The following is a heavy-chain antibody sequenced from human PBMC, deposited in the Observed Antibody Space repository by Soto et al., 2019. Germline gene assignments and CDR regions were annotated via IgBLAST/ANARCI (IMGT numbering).Heavy chain of an antibody. Sequence: QVQLVESGGGVVQPGRSLRLSCAASGFTFSSYGMHWVRQAPGKGLEWVAVISYDGSNKYYADSVKGRFTISRDNSKNTLYMQMNSLRAEDTAVYYCGNMDVWGQGTTVTVSS. J-gene: IGHJ6*02. V-gene: IGHV3-30*03. CDR3: GNMDV. CDR1: GFTFSSYG. CDR2: ISYDGSNK.